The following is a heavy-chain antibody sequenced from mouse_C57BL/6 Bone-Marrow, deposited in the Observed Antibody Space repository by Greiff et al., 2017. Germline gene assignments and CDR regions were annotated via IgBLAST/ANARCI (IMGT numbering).Heavy chain of an antibody. D-gene: IGHD2-2*01. CDR3: ARRVIEEYAMDY. CDR1: GFTFSDYG. CDR2: ISNLAYSI. Sequence: EVKLVESGGGLVQPGGSLKLSCAASGFTFSDYGMAWVRQAPRKGPEWVAFISNLAYSIYYADTLTGRVTISRENAKNTLYLELSSLRSEDTAMYYCARRVIEEYAMDYWGQGTAVTVSS. V-gene: IGHV5-15*01. J-gene: IGHJ4*01.